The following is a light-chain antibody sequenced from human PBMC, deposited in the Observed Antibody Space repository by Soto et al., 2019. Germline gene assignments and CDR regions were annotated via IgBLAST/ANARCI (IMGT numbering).Light chain of an antibody. CDR1: QSIGSS. Sequence: DIQMTQSPSTLSASVGDRVTITCRASQSIGSSLAWYQQKPGKGPKLLIYDASTLESGVPSRFSGSGFGTEVALTCSSLQLDDFATFSCQQYHSYGTCGQGTKLEIK. CDR2: DAS. CDR3: QQYHSYGT. V-gene: IGKV1-5*01. J-gene: IGKJ2*01.